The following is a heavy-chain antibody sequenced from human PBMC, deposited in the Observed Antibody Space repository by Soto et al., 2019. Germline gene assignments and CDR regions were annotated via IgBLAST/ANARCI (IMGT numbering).Heavy chain of an antibody. CDR1: GYTFTGHY. CDR3: GRGRSGQIVVFY. Sequence: ASVKVSCKASGYTFTGHYIHWVRQAPEQGPEWMGEIVPESGATRYAQKFQGRVTMTMDMSITTVYMELSNLRPDDTAVYYCGRGRSGQIVVFYWGQGTPVTVSS. D-gene: IGHD5-12*01. J-gene: IGHJ4*02. CDR2: IVPESGAT. V-gene: IGHV1-2*02.